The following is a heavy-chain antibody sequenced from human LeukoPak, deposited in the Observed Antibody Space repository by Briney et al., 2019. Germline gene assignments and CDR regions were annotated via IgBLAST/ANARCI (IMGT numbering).Heavy chain of an antibody. J-gene: IGHJ4*02. CDR2: ITSDGSDT. CDR3: ARDQEETGPTMDY. Sequence: TGGCLRLSSAASGFTSSTYWMHWVRQTPGKGLGWVSRITSDGSDTYYADSLKGRFTISRDNAKNALYLQMSSSRVEETRVYCFARDQEETGPTMDYWGQGILVTVSS. CDR1: GFTSSTYW. D-gene: IGHD1-26*01. V-gene: IGHV3-74*01.